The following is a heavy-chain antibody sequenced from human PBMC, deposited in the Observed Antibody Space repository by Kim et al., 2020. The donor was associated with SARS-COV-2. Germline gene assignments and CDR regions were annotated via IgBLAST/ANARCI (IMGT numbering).Heavy chain of an antibody. CDR3: ARGGEYYYDSSGDKDYNWFDP. CDR2: IYYSGST. J-gene: IGHJ5*02. D-gene: IGHD3-22*01. V-gene: IGHV4-39*01. CDR1: GGSISSSSYY. Sequence: SETLSLTCTVSGGSISSSSYYWGWIRQPPGKGLEWIGSIYYSGSTYYNPSLKSRVTISVDTSKNQFSLKLSSVTAADTAVYYCARGGEYYYDSSGDKDYNWFDPWGQGTLVTVSS.